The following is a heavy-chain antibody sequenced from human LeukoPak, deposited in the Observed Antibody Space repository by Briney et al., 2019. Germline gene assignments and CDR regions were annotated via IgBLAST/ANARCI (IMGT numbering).Heavy chain of an antibody. V-gene: IGHV3-74*01. CDR3: AREGRDYGGNPFDY. CDR1: GFTFSSYW. CDR2: INDDGSST. J-gene: IGHJ4*02. Sequence: PGGSLRLSCAASGFTFSSYWMHWVRQAPGKGLVWVSRINDDGSSTTYADSVKGRFTISRDNAKNTLYLQTNSLRAEDTAVYYCAREGRDYGGNPFDYWGQGTLVTVSS. D-gene: IGHD4-23*01.